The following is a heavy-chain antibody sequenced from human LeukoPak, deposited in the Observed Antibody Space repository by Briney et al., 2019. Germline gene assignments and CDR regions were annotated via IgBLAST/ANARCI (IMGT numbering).Heavy chain of an antibody. D-gene: IGHD6-19*01. CDR1: GFTFSDYY. CDR3: AKGGYSSGWRNYFDY. J-gene: IGHJ4*02. Sequence: PGGSLRLSCAASGFTFSDYYMSWIRQAPGKGLEWVSTISATGGSTYYADSVKGRFTISRDNSKDTLYLQMNSLRAEDTAVYYCAKGGYSSGWRNYFDYWGQGTLVTVSS. CDR2: ISATGGST. V-gene: IGHV3-23*01.